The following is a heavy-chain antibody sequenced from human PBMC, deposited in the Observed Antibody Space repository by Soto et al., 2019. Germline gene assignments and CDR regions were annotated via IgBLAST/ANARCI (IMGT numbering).Heavy chain of an antibody. J-gene: IGHJ4*02. Sequence: EVQLLESGGDLERPGGSLRLSCAASGFTFTRNAMSWVRQAPGKGLEWVSTISCNGGSTYYANSVKGRFTISRDNSHNTLFLHLDSLRAEETAIYYCAKDLEIKFYFDDWGQGTLVTVSS. V-gene: IGHV3-23*01. CDR3: AKDLEIKFYFDD. CDR1: GFTFTRNA. CDR2: ISCNGGST.